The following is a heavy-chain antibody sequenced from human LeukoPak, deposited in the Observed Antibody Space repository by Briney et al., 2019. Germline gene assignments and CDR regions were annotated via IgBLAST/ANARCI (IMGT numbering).Heavy chain of an antibody. V-gene: IGHV3-11*01. D-gene: IGHD2-2*01. CDR3: ARETYCSMTSYYFDH. CDR2: IRGSGHTI. J-gene: IGHJ4*02. CDR1: GFTVSNNY. Sequence: PGGSLRLSCAASGFTVSNNYMSWVRQAPGKGLEWVSSIRGSGHTIYYADSVRSRFTISGDNAKNSVYLQMNSLRAEDTAVYYCARETYCSMTSYYFDHWGLGTLVTVSS.